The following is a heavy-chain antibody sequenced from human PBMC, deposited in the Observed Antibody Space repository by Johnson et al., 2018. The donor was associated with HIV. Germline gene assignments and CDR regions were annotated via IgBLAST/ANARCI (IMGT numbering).Heavy chain of an antibody. CDR2: FSGGTT. CDR3: AKEGEAFDI. D-gene: IGHD3-16*01. V-gene: IGHV3-53*01. Sequence: FSGGTTYYADSVTGRFTISIDNSKNTLYVQMNSLRAEDAAVYYCAKEGEAFDIWGQGTMVTVSS. J-gene: IGHJ3*02.